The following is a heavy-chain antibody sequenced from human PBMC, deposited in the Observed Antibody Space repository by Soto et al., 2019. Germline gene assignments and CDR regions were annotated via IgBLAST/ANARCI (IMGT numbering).Heavy chain of an antibody. J-gene: IGHJ6*02. CDR2: IIPIFGTA. V-gene: IGHV1-69*06. D-gene: IGHD2-2*01. CDR3: ARDPRPVDIVVVPAAPDCMDV. CDR1: GGTFSSYA. Sequence: SVKVSCKASGGTFSSYAISWVRQAPGQGLEWLGGIIPIFGTANYAQKFQGRVTITADKSTSTAYMELSSLRSEDTAVYYCARDPRPVDIVVVPAAPDCMDVWGQGTTVTVSS.